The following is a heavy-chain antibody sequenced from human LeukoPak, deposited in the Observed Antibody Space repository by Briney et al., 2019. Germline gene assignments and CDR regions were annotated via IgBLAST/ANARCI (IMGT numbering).Heavy chain of an antibody. CDR3: ASAPEYYDFWSGLED. J-gene: IGHJ4*02. V-gene: IGHV1-69*05. CDR2: IIPIFGTA. CDR1: GGTFSSYA. Sequence: SVKVSCKASGGTFSSYAISWVRQVPGQGLEWMGRIIPIFGTANYAQKFQGRVTITTDESTSTAYMELSSLRSEDTAVYYCASAPEYYDFWSGLEDWGQGTLVTVSS. D-gene: IGHD3-3*01.